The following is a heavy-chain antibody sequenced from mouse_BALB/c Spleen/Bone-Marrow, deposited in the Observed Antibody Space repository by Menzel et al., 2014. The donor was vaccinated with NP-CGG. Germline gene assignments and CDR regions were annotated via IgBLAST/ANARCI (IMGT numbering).Heavy chain of an antibody. Sequence: QVQLKQSGPGLVAPSQSLSITCTVSGFSLTSYGVHWVRQPPEKGLEWLGVIWAGGSTNYNSALMSRLSISKDKSKSQVFLKMNGLQTDDTAMYYCARGYGNLAMDYWGQGTSVTVSS. V-gene: IGHV2-9*02. CDR1: GFSLTSYG. CDR2: IWAGGST. CDR3: ARGYGNLAMDY. J-gene: IGHJ4*01. D-gene: IGHD2-1*01.